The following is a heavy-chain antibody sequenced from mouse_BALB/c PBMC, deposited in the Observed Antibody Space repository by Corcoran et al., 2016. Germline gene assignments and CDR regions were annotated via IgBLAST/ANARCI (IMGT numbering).Heavy chain of an antibody. J-gene: IGHJ3*01. V-gene: IGHV9-1*02. D-gene: IGHD2-4*01. CDR2: INTYTGEP. Sequence: QIQLVQSGPELKKPGETVKISCKASGYTFTNYGMNWVKQAPGKGLKWLGWINTYTGEPTYADDFKGRFAFSLETSASTAYLQINNLKNEDMATYFCARWITTWFAYWGQGTLVTVSA. CDR1: GYTFTNYG. CDR3: ARWITTWFAY.